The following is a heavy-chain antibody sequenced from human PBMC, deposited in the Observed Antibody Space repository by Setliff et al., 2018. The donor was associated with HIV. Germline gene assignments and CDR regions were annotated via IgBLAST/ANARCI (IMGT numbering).Heavy chain of an antibody. J-gene: IGHJ4*02. Sequence: VASVKVSCKASGGTFSSYTISWVRQAPGQGLEWMGGIIPIFGTANYAQKYQGRVTITADESTSTAYMELSSLRSEDTAVYYCARTFPGSLYYFDYWGQGILVTVSS. CDR1: GGTFSSYT. CDR2: IIPIFGTA. V-gene: IGHV1-69*13. CDR3: ARTFPGSLYYFDY. D-gene: IGHD3-10*01.